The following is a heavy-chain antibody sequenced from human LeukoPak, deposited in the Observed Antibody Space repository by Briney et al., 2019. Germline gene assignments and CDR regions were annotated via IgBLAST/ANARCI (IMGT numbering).Heavy chain of an antibody. CDR1: GGTFSSYA. Sequence: GASVTVSCKASGGTFSSYAISWVRQAPGQGLEWMGGIIPIFGTANYAQKFQGRVTITADESTSTAYMELSSLRSEDTAVYYCARIGSWLVWAYSSGSRNAFDIWGQGTMVTVSS. D-gene: IGHD6-19*01. V-gene: IGHV1-69*13. CDR3: ARIGSWLVWAYSSGSRNAFDI. CDR2: IIPIFGTA. J-gene: IGHJ3*02.